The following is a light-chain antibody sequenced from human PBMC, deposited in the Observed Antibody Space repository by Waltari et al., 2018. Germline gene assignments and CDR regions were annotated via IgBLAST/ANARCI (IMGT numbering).Light chain of an antibody. CDR1: SSDVGKYSR. V-gene: IGLV2-18*02. CDR3: SSYTSANTWV. CDR2: EVS. Sequence: QSALTQPPSVSGSPGQSVTISCTGTSSDVGKYSRVSWYQQPPGTAPKLMIYEVSERPSGVPDRFSGSKSGNAASLTISGLQAEDEADYYCSSYTSANTWVFGGGTKLTVL. J-gene: IGLJ3*02.